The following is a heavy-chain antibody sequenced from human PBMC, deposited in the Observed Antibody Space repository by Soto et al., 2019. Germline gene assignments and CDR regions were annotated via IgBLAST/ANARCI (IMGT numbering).Heavy chain of an antibody. CDR1: GDSISSGLYY. J-gene: IGHJ4*01. CDR3: ARARERGGGYFDY. D-gene: IGHD1-26*01. CDR2: LYYTGST. V-gene: IGHV4-31*03. Sequence: PXETLSLTCTVSGDSISSGLYYWSWIRQHPGKGLEWIGYLYYTGSTYYNPSLRSRVTISLDTSRNQFSLNLSSVTAADTAVYYCARARERGGGYFDYWGHGALVTVSS.